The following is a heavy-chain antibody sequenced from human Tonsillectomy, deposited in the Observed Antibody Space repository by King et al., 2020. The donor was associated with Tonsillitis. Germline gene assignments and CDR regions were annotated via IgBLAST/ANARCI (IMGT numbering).Heavy chain of an antibody. CDR2: IRKDGSAK. CDR3: ARDVNPYDGSVHYDAFDM. CDR1: GFTFSNYW. J-gene: IGHJ3*02. D-gene: IGHD3-22*01. Sequence: EVQLVESGGGLVQPGGSLRLSCAGSGFTFSNYWMTWVRQTPGKGLEWVANIRKDGSAKYYVDSVEGRFTISRDNAKEAVYLQMDSLRADDTAVYFCARDVNPYDGSVHYDAFDMWGQGTMVTVSS. V-gene: IGHV3-7*03.